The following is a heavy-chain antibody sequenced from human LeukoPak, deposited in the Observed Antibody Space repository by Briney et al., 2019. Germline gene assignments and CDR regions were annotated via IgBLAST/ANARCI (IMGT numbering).Heavy chain of an antibody. CDR1: GYTFTSYD. J-gene: IGHJ5*02. Sequence: GASVKVSRKASGYTFTSYDINWVRQATGQGLEWMGWMNPNSGNTGYAQKFQGRVTMTRNTSISTAYMELSSLRSEDTAVYYCARGGKLCSGRRPCWFDPWGQGTLVTVSS. V-gene: IGHV1-8*01. D-gene: IGHD1-26*01. CDR3: ARGGKLCSGRRPCWFDP. CDR2: MNPNSGNT.